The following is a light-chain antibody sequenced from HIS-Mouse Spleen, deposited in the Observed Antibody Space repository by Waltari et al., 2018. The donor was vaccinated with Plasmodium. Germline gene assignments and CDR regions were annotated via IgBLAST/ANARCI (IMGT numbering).Light chain of an antibody. Sequence: QSVLTQPPSASGTPGQRVTIPCSGSSSHIGSNTVNWYQQLPGTAPKLLIYSNHQRPSGGPDRCPGSKSGTSASLAISGLQSEDEADYYCAAWDDSLNGVVFGGGTKLTVL. CDR1: SSHIGSNT. CDR2: SNH. CDR3: AAWDDSLNGVV. V-gene: IGLV1-44*01. J-gene: IGLJ2*01.